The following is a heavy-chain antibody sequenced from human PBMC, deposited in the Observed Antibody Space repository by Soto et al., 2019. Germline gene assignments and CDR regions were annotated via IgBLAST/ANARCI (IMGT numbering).Heavy chain of an antibody. CDR2: IYYSGST. CDR3: DIMAITFGGVIVQ. Sequence: PSETLSLTCTVSGGSISSGDYYWSWIRQPPGKGLEWIGYIYYSGSTYYSPSLKSRVTISVDTSKNQFSLKLSSVTAADTAVYYCDIMAITFGGVIVQWGQGTLVTVSS. CDR1: GGSISSGDYY. D-gene: IGHD3-16*02. J-gene: IGHJ4*02. V-gene: IGHV4-30-4*01.